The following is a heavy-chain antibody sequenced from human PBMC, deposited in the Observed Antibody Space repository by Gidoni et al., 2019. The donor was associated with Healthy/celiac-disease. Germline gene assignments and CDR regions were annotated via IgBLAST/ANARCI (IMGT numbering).Heavy chain of an antibody. CDR1: GGTFSSYT. CDR2: IIPILGIA. Sequence: QVQLVQSGAEVKKPGSSVKVSCKASGGTFSSYTISWVRQAPGQGLEWMGRIIPILGIANYAQKFQGRVTITADKSTSTAYMELSSLRSEDTAVYYCAREAKYCSGGSCYSGWFDPWGQGTLVTVSS. CDR3: AREAKYCSGGSCYSGWFDP. J-gene: IGHJ5*02. D-gene: IGHD2-15*01. V-gene: IGHV1-69*02.